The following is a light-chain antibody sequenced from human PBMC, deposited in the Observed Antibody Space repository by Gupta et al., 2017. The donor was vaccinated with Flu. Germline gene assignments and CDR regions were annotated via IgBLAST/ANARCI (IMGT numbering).Light chain of an antibody. CDR1: QSISSY. Sequence: DIQMPQSPSSLSSSVGDRVTIPCRASQSISSYLHCYQQKPGKPPKLLIYAASSVQSRVPSRLRRSGSGTDFTLTISSLQPEDFATYYCQQKYSTPRTFGQGTKVEIK. J-gene: IGKJ1*01. V-gene: IGKV1-39*01. CDR2: AAS. CDR3: QQKYSTPRT.